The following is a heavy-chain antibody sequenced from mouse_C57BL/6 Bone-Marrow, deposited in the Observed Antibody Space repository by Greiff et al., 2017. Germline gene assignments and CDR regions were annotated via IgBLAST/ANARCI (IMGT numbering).Heavy chain of an antibody. Sequence: QVQLQQPGAELVMPGASVKLSCKASGYTFTSYWMHWVKQRPGQGLEWIGEIDPSDSYTNYNQKFKGKSTLTVDKSSSTAYLQLSSLTSEDTAVYYCTSPGGYFDYWGQGTTLTVSS. CDR3: TSPGGYFDY. CDR1: GYTFTSYW. J-gene: IGHJ2*01. CDR2: IDPSDSYT. V-gene: IGHV1-69*01.